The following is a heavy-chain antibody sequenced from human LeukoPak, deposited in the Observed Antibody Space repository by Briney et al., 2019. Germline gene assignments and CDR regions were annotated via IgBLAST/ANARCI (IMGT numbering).Heavy chain of an antibody. CDR2: INPNSGGT. Sequence: GASVKVSCKASGYTFTGYYMHWERQAPGQGLEWMGWINPNSGGTNYAQKFQGRVTMTRDTSISTAYMELSRLRSDDTAVYYCARDYSSSSHHFDYWGQGTLVTVSS. CDR3: ARDYSSSSHHFDY. J-gene: IGHJ4*02. D-gene: IGHD6-6*01. V-gene: IGHV1-2*02. CDR1: GYTFTGYY.